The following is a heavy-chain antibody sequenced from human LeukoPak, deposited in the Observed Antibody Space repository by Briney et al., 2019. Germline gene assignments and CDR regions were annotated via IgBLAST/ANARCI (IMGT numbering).Heavy chain of an antibody. CDR3: ARGSDFWSGPGRYYYYYMDV. CDR1: GGTFSSYA. J-gene: IGHJ6*03. Sequence: GASVKVSCKASGGTFSSYAISWVRQAPGQGLEWMGGIIPIFGTANYAQKFQGRVTITADESTSTAYMELSSLRSEDTAVYYCARGSDFWSGPGRYYYYYMDVWGKGTTVTVSS. V-gene: IGHV1-69*13. CDR2: IIPIFGTA. D-gene: IGHD3-3*01.